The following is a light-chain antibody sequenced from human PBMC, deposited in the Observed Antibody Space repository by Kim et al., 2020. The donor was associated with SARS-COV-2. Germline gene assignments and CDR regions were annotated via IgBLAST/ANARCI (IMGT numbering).Light chain of an antibody. V-gene: IGLV1-44*01. J-gene: IGLJ3*02. CDR2: GND. Sequence: GQRVTISFSGTTSNIGNNPVSWYQQLPGTAPKLLIYGNDERPSRVPDRFSGSKSGTSASLAISGLQSDDEADYYCAAWDDTLNGRMFGGGTQLTVL. CDR3: AAWDDTLNGRM. CDR1: TSNIGNNP.